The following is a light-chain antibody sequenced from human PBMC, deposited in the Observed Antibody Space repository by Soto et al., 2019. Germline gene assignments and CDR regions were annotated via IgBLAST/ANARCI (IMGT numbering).Light chain of an antibody. Sequence: EIVLTQSPGTLSSSPGERATLSCRASQTVTSNYLAWYQQKPGQAPRLLFFGASIRATGLPDRFSGGGSGTDFTLTISRLEPEDFAVYYCQQYNNWPPLTFGGGTKVGIK. CDR1: QTVTSNY. J-gene: IGKJ4*01. CDR2: GAS. V-gene: IGKV3-20*01. CDR3: QQYNNWPPLT.